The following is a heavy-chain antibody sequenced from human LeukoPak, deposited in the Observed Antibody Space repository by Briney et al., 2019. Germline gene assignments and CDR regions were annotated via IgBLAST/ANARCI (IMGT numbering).Heavy chain of an antibody. J-gene: IGHJ4*02. V-gene: IGHV1-24*01. Sequence: ASVKVSCKVSGYTLTELSMHWVRQAPGKGLEWMGGFDPEDGETIYAQKFQGRVTMTEDTSTDTAYMELSSLRSEDTAVYYCATQISKVSSGYPVGSYFDYWGQGTLVTVSS. CDR3: ATQISKVSSGYPVGSYFDY. CDR1: GYTLTELS. CDR2: FDPEDGET. D-gene: IGHD3-22*01.